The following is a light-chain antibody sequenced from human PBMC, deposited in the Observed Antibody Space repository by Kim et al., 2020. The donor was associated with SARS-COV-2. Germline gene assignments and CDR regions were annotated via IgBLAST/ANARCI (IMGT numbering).Light chain of an antibody. CDR1: NIGSKN. Sequence: VALGQTARITCGETNIGSKNVHWDQQKPGPAPVLVNYRDSNRPSGIPERFSGSNSGNTATLTISRAQAGDEADYYCQVWDSSTAVFGGGTQLTVL. J-gene: IGLJ2*01. CDR2: RDS. CDR3: QVWDSSTAV. V-gene: IGLV3-9*01.